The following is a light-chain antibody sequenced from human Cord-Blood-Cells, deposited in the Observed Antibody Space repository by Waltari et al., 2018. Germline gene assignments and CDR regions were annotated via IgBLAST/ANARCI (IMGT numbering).Light chain of an antibody. CDR2: GAS. CDR1: QSVSSN. V-gene: IGKV3-15*01. J-gene: IGKJ2*01. CDR3: QQYNNWPPYT. Sequence: EIVMTQSPATLSVSPGERATLSCRASQSVSSNLACYQQKPGQAPRRLIYGASTRATGIPARFSGSGSWTEFTLTISSLQSEDFAVYYCQQYNNWPPYTFGQGTKLEIK.